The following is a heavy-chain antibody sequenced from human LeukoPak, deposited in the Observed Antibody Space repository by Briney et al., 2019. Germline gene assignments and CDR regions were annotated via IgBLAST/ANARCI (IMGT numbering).Heavy chain of an antibody. CDR3: ARVPPTVTTFNY. J-gene: IGHJ4*02. V-gene: IGHV3-7*03. CDR2: IKQDASEK. Sequence: GGSLRLSCAVSGFTFSSYWKNWVRQAPGKGLEWVANIKQDASEKYYVDSVKGRFTISRDNAKNSLYLQMNSLRAEDTAVYYCARVPPTVTTFNYWGQGTLVTVSS. D-gene: IGHD4-17*01. CDR1: GFTFSSYW.